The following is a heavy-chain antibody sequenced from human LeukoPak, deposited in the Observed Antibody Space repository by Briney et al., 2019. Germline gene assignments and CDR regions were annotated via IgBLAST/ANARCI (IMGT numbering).Heavy chain of an antibody. CDR2: IYSGGST. V-gene: IGHV3-66*01. CDR3: ARDYRTDVWFDP. Sequence: GGFLRLSCAASGFTVSSNYMSWVRQAPGKGLEWVSVIYSGGSTYYADSVKGRFTISRDNAKNSLYLQMNSLRVEDTAVYYCARDYRTDVWFDPWGQGTLVTVSS. D-gene: IGHD1-26*01. CDR1: GFTVSSNY. J-gene: IGHJ5*02.